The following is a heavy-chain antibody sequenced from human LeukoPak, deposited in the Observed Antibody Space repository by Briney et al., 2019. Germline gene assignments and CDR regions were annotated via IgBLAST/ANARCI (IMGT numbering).Heavy chain of an antibody. Sequence: SETLSLTCTVSGGSISSGDYYWSWIRQPPGKGLEWIGYIYYGGSTYYNPSLKSRVTISVDTSKNQFSLKLSSVTAADTAVYYCASLTREFDYYYYYMDVWGKGTTVTVSS. CDR1: GGSISSGDYY. V-gene: IGHV4-30-4*08. D-gene: IGHD3-10*01. CDR3: ASLTREFDYYYYYMDV. CDR2: IYYGGST. J-gene: IGHJ6*03.